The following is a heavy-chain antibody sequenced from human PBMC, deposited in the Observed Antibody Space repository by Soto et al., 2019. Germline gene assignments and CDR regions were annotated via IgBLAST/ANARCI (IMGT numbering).Heavy chain of an antibody. V-gene: IGHV3-7*03. D-gene: IGHD3-3*01. CDR1: VFTFSSYW. J-gene: IGHJ4*02. CDR3: ARGFYTYDFDY. Sequence: GALRGSCAASVFTFSSYWMSWVRQAPGKGLEWVANIKQDGSEKYYVDSVKGRFTISRDNAKNSLYLQMNSLRAEDTAVYYCARGFYTYDFDYWGQGTLVTVSS. CDR2: IKQDGSEK.